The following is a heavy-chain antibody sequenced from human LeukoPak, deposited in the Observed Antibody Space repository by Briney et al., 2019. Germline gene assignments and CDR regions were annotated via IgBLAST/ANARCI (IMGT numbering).Heavy chain of an antibody. CDR2: INPNTGGA. CDR1: GYIFTGYY. Sequence: ASVKVSCRASGYIFTGYYMHWVRQAPGQGLEWMGWINPNTGGANYAQKFQGRVTMTRDTSISTAYMELSGLTSDDTGMYYCAEEVHRVSQNWGQGTLVTVSS. V-gene: IGHV1-2*02. D-gene: IGHD1-1*01. J-gene: IGHJ1*01. CDR3: AEEVHRVSQN.